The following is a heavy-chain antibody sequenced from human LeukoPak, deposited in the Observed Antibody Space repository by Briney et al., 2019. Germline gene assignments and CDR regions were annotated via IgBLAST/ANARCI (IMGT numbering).Heavy chain of an antibody. V-gene: IGHV3-15*01. CDR1: GFISKNAW. CDR3: VTRISGVAY. J-gene: IGHJ4*02. D-gene: IGHD1-26*01. Sequence: PGGTLRLSCAASGFISKNAWMTWVRQAPGKGLEWVGRVKSKTDGETTDYTAPVKGRFIASRDDSKNTLFLEMNSLKTEDTAVYFCVTRISGVAYWGQGTLVTVSS. CDR2: VKSKTDGETT.